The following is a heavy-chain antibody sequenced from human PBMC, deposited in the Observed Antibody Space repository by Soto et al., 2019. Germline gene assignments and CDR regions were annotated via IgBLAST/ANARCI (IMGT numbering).Heavy chain of an antibody. CDR1: GYSISSGYY. D-gene: IGHD3-10*01. Sequence: SETLSLTCAVSGYSISSGYYWGWIRQPPGKGLEWIGSIYHSGSTYYNPSLKSRVTISVDTSKNQFSLKLRSVTAADTAVYYCARAPLLWFGELLSHNWFDPWGQGTLVTVSS. J-gene: IGHJ5*02. V-gene: IGHV4-38-2*01. CDR2: IYHSGST. CDR3: ARAPLLWFGELLSHNWFDP.